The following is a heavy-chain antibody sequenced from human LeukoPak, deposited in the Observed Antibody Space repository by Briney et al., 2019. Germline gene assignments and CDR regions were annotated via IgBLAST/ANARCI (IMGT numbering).Heavy chain of an antibody. J-gene: IGHJ4*02. CDR3: ARAPYSSGWLNFDY. Sequence: GASVKVSCKASGYTFTGYYMHWVRQAPGQGLEWMGWINPNSGGTNYAQKFQGRVTMTRDTSISTAYMELSRLRSDDTAVYYCARAPYSSGWLNFDYWGQGTLVTVSS. CDR1: GYTFTGYY. V-gene: IGHV1-2*02. D-gene: IGHD6-19*01. CDR2: INPNSGGT.